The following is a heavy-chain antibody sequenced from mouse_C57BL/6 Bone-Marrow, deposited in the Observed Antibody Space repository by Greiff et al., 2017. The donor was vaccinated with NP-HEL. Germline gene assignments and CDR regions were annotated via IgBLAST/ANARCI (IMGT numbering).Heavy chain of an antibody. D-gene: IGHD1-1*01. J-gene: IGHJ3*01. CDR2: IDPSDSYT. V-gene: IGHV1-69*01. Sequence: QVQLKQPGAELVMPGASVKLSCKASGYTFTSYWMHWVKQRPGQGLEWIGEIDPSDSYTNYNQKFKGQSPLTVDKSSSTAYMQLSSLTSEDSAVYYCAVKNYYGSRRAGFAYWGQGTLVTVSA. CDR3: AVKNYYGSRRAGFAY. CDR1: GYTFTSYW.